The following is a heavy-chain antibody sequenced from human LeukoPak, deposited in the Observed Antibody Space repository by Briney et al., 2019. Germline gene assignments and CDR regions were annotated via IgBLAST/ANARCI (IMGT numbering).Heavy chain of an antibody. D-gene: IGHD3-22*01. CDR2: INPNSGGT. J-gene: IGHJ4*02. V-gene: IGHV1-2*02. Sequence: GASVKVSCKASGYTFTGYYMHWVRQAPGQGLEWMGWINPNSGGTNYAQKFQGRVTTTRDTSISTAYMELSRLRSDDTAVYYCARADWYYYDSSGYALDYWGQGTLVTVSS. CDR1: GYTFTGYY. CDR3: ARADWYYYDSSGYALDY.